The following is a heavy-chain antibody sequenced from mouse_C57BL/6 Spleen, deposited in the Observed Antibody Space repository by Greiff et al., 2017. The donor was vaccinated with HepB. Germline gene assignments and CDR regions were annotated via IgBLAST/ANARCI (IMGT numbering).Heavy chain of an antibody. Sequence: QVQLQQPGAELVRPGSSVKLSCKASGYTFTSYWMHWVKQRPIQGLEWIGNIDPSDSETHYNQKFKDKATLTVDKSSSTAYMQLSSLTSEDSAVYYCSRGGNYYGNYGAMDYWGQGTSVTVSS. CDR2: IDPSDSET. CDR3: SRGGNYYGNYGAMDY. CDR1: GYTFTSYW. V-gene: IGHV1-52*01. D-gene: IGHD2-1*01. J-gene: IGHJ4*01.